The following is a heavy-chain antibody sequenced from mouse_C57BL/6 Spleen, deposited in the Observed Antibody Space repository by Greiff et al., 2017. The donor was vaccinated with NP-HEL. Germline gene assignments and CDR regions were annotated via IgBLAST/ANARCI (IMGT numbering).Heavy chain of an antibody. J-gene: IGHJ2*01. CDR3: ARSPLYYDFPFDY. CDR2: IHPNSGST. V-gene: IGHV1-64*01. Sequence: VQLQQPGAELVKPGASVKLSCKASGYTFTSYWMHWVKQRPGQGLEWIGMIHPNSGSTNYNEKFKSKATLTVDKSSSTAYMQLSSLTSEDSAVYYCARSPLYYDFPFDYWGQGTTLTVSS. D-gene: IGHD2-4*01. CDR1: GYTFTSYW.